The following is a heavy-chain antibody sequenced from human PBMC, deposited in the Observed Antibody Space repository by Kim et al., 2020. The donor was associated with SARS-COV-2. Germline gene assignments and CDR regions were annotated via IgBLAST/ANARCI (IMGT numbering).Heavy chain of an antibody. J-gene: IGHJ3*02. CDR2: IYSGGST. CDR1: GFTVSSNY. CDR3: ARQARELGYCSSTSCYTRMGAFDI. V-gene: IGHV3-66*04. Sequence: GGSLRLSCAASGFTVSSNYMSWVRQAPGKGLEWVSVIYSGGSTYYADSVKGRFTISRDNSKNTLYLQMNSLRAEETAVYYCARQARELGYCSSTSCYTRMGAFDIWGQGTMVTVSS. D-gene: IGHD2-2*02.